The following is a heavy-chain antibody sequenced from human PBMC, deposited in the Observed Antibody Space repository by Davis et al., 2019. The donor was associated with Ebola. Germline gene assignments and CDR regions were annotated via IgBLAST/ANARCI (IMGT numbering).Heavy chain of an antibody. J-gene: IGHJ4*02. CDR3: ARHDYGYSHFDY. Sequence: GGSLRLSCTASGFTFSSYAMSWVRQAPGKGLEWVSAISGSGGRTYYADSVKGRFTISRDNSKNTLYLQMNSLRAEDTAVYYCARHDYGYSHFDYWGQGTLVTVSS. V-gene: IGHV3-23*01. D-gene: IGHD4-17*01. CDR2: ISGSGGRT. CDR1: GFTFSSYA.